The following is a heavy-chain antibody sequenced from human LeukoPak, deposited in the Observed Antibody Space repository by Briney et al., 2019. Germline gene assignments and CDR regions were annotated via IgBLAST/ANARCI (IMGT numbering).Heavy chain of an antibody. CDR1: GYTFTGYY. Sequence: ASVKVSCKASGYTFTGYYMHWVRQAPGQGLEWMGWINPNSGGTNYAQKFQGRVTMTRDTSISTAYMELTSLTSDDTAVYYCVRDRPNNWFDPWGQGTLVTVSS. J-gene: IGHJ5*02. V-gene: IGHV1-2*02. CDR2: INPNSGGT. CDR3: VRDRPNNWFDP.